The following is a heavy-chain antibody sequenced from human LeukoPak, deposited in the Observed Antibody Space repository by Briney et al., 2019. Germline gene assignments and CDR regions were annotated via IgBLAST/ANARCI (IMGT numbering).Heavy chain of an antibody. CDR1: GGSISTYY. CDR3: ARHNHGDYGYNWFDP. V-gene: IGHV4-59*08. J-gene: IGHJ5*02. Sequence: PSETLSLTCTVSGGSISTYYWSWIRQPPGKGLEWIGYIYYRGNTNYNPSLQSRVSISVDTSKNQFSLKLTSVTAADTAVYYCARHNHGDYGYNWFDPWGQGTLVTVSS. D-gene: IGHD4-17*01. CDR2: IYYRGNT.